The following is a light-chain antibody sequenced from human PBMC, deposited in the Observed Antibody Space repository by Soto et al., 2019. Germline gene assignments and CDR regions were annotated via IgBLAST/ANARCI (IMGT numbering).Light chain of an antibody. CDR2: AAS. Sequence: DILMTQSPSSLSASVGDRVTITCRASQSISTYLNWYQQKPGKAPKLLIYAASSLQSGVPSRFSGRGSGTDSTLTISGLQPEDSATYYCQQSYSTPLTFGPGTKVDI. V-gene: IGKV1-39*01. CDR3: QQSYSTPLT. J-gene: IGKJ3*01. CDR1: QSISTY.